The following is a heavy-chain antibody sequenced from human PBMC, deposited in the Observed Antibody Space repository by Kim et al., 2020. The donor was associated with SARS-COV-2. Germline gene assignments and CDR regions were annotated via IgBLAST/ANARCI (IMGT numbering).Heavy chain of an antibody. CDR3: ASGSMVRGIYSYFDY. CDR1: GFTFSSYG. J-gene: IGHJ4*02. Sequence: GGSLRLSCAASGFTFSSYGMHWVRQAPGKGLEWVAVIWYDGSNKYYGDSVKGRFTISRDNSKNTLSLQMNSLRAEDTAVYYCASGSMVRGIYSYFDYWGQGALVTVSS. D-gene: IGHD3-10*01. CDR2: IWYDGSNK. V-gene: IGHV3-33*01.